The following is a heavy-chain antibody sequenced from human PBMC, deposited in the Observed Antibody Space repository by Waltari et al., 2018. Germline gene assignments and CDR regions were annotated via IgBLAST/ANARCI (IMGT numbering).Heavy chain of an antibody. CDR3: ARGVGRIAVAGPMLGSSYYYYYMDV. J-gene: IGHJ6*03. CDR2: INHREST. V-gene: IGHV4-34*01. CDR1: GGSFSGYY. Sequence: QVQLQQWGAGLLKPSETLSLTCAVYGGSFSGYYWSWIRQPPGKGLEWIGEINHRESTNYNPSLKMRVTISVDTSKNQFSLKLSSVTAADTAVYYCARGVGRIAVAGPMLGSSYYYYYMDVWGKGTTVTVSS. D-gene: IGHD6-19*01.